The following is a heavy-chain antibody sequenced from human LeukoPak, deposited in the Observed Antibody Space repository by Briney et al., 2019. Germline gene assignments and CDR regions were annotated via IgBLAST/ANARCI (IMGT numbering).Heavy chain of an antibody. CDR1: GYTFTSYD. Sequence: ASVKVSCKASGYTFTSYDINWVRQATGQGLEWMGWMNPNSGNTGYAQKFQGRVTMTRNTSISTAYMELSSLRSEDTAVYYCARGLDYYDILTGYYNGMDVWGQGTTVTVSS. J-gene: IGHJ6*02. CDR2: MNPNSGNT. V-gene: IGHV1-8*01. D-gene: IGHD3-9*01. CDR3: ARGLDYYDILTGYYNGMDV.